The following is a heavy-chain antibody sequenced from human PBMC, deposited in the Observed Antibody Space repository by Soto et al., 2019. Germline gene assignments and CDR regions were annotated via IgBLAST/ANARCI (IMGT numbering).Heavy chain of an antibody. CDR2: IYYSGST. CDR3: ATLRAGCISTSCPLYYYYGMDV. CDR1: GGSISSGGYY. Sequence: QVQLQESGPGLVKPSQTLSLTCTVSGGSISSGGYYWSWIRQHPGKGLEWIGYIYYSGSTYYNPSLKIRVTISVDPSKNQFSLKLSSVTAADTAVYYCATLRAGCISTSCPLYYYYGMDVWGQGTTVTVSS. J-gene: IGHJ6*02. D-gene: IGHD2-2*01. V-gene: IGHV4-31*03.